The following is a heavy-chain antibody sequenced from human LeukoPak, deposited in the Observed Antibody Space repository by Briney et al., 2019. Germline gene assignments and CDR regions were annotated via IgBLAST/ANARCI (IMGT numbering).Heavy chain of an antibody. CDR1: GFTFSSYA. D-gene: IGHD1-26*01. CDR3: AIYSGSYY. Sequence: GGSLRLSCAASGFTFSSYAMHWVRQAPGKGLEWVAVISYDGSNKYYADSVKGRFTISRDNSKNTLYLQMNSLRAEDTAVYYCAIYSGSYYWGQGTLVTVSS. J-gene: IGHJ4*02. V-gene: IGHV3-30-3*01. CDR2: ISYDGSNK.